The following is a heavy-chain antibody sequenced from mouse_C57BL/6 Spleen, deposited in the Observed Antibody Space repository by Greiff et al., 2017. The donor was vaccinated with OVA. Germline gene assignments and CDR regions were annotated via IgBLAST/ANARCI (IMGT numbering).Heavy chain of an antibody. V-gene: IGHV1-26*01. CDR3: ARSGGYDYGAMDY. D-gene: IGHD2-4*01. CDR1: GYTFTDYY. J-gene: IGHJ4*01. Sequence: EVQLQQSGPELVKPGASVKISCKASGYTFTDYYMNWVKQSHGKSLEWIGDINPNNGGTSYNQKFKGKATLTVDKSSSTAYMELRSLTSEDSAVYYCARSGGYDYGAMDYWGQGTSVTVSS. CDR2: INPNNGGT.